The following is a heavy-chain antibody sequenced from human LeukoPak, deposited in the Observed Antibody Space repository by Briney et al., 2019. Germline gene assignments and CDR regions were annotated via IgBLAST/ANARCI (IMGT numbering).Heavy chain of an antibody. CDR1: GGSFSGYW. CDR3: ARQPGSHGVFWFDP. V-gene: IGHV4-34*01. J-gene: IGHJ5*02. Sequence: KTSETLSLTCAVSGGSFSGYWWCWIRQSPGTGLEWIGEISQSGKTNYNPSFESRVTISLDTSKNQFSLHLSSVTAADTAVYYCARQPGSHGVFWFDPWGQGTLVTVSS. D-gene: IGHD3-10*01. CDR2: ISQSGKT.